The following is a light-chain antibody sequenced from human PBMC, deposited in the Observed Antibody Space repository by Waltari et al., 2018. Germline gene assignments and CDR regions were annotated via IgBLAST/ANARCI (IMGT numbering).Light chain of an antibody. CDR3: ATWDDSLNGRV. Sequence: QSVLTQPPLASGTPGQRVTISCSGNSSNIGINTVTWYQQLPGTAPKPLIYANYHRPSGVPGRFSASKSDTSASLAISGLQSEDEADYFCATWDDSLNGRVFGGGTKLAVL. J-gene: IGLJ3*02. V-gene: IGLV1-44*01. CDR1: SSNIGINT. CDR2: ANY.